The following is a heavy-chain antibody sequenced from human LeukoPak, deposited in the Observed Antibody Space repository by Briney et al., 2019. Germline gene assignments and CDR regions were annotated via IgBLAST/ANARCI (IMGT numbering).Heavy chain of an antibody. CDR3: TTGYSSYLRYYYYFYMDV. Sequence: PGGSLRLSCAASGFTFNKAWMSWVRQAPGKGLEWVGRIKSKTDDGTTDYAAPVKGRFTISRDDLKETLYLQMNSLKTEDTAVYYCTTGYSSYLRYYYYFYMDVWGKGTTVTVSS. CDR2: IKSKTDDGTT. CDR1: GFTFNKAW. V-gene: IGHV3-15*01. J-gene: IGHJ6*03. D-gene: IGHD4-11*01.